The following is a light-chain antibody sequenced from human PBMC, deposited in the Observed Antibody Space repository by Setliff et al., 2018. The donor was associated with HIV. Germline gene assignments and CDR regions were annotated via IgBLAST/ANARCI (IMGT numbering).Light chain of an antibody. Sequence: QSVLTQPASVSGSPGQSITISCTGTSSDVGGYDYVSWYQQHPGKVPKLMLYEVGNRPSGVSSRFSGSKSGNTASLTISGLQAEDEADYYCCSYTSSTTLVFGTGTKVTVL. V-gene: IGLV2-14*01. CDR3: CSYTSSTTLV. J-gene: IGLJ1*01. CDR1: SSDVGGYDY. CDR2: EVG.